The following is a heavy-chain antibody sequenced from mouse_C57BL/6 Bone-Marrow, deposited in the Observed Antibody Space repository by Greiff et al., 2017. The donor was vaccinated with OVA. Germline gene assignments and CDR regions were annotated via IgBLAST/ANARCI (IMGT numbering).Heavy chain of an antibody. J-gene: IGHJ1*03. CDR3: ARGVDYGSSYWYFDV. CDR1: GYTFTSYW. V-gene: IGHV1-64*01. D-gene: IGHD1-1*01. Sequence: QVQLKQPGAELVKPGASVKLSCKASGYTFTSYWMHWVKQRPGQGLEWIGMIHPNSGSTNYNEKFKSKATLTVDKSSSTAYMQLSSLTSEDSAVYYCARGVDYGSSYWYFDVWGTGTTVTVSS. CDR2: IHPNSGST.